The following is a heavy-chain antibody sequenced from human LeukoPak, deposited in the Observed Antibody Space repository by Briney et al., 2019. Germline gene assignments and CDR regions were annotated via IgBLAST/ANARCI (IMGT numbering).Heavy chain of an antibody. D-gene: IGHD3-9*01. Sequence: ASVKVSCNASGYTFTGYYMHWVRQAPGQGLEWMGWINPNSGGTNYAQKFQGGVTMTRDTSISTAYMELSRLRSDDTAVYYCARLRYFDWYLEYWGQGTLVTVSS. J-gene: IGHJ4*02. CDR3: ARLRYFDWYLEY. CDR2: INPNSGGT. V-gene: IGHV1-2*02. CDR1: GYTFTGYY.